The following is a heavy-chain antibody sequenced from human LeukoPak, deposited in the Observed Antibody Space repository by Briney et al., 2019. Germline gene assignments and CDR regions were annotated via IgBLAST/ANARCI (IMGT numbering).Heavy chain of an antibody. CDR3: ARFIHYESNVDRPVAC. Sequence: GGSLRLSCTVSGFTFSTHSMSWVRQAPAKGLEWVANVQDPGGGGNYADSVKGRFAFSRENAKNSLSLQMNSRRPEDTAVCFCARFIHYESNVDRPVACWAQGTVVSVSS. CDR2: VQDPGGGG. CDR1: GFTFSTHS. V-gene: IGHV3-7*01. J-gene: IGHJ4*02. D-gene: IGHD3-16*01.